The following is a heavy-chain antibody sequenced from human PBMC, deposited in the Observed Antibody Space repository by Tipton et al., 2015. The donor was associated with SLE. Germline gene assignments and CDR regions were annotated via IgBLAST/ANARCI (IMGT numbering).Heavy chain of an antibody. Sequence: QLVQSGAEVKKPGASVKVSCKASGYTFTSYGISWVRQAPGQGLEWMGWISTYNGNTHYAQNLQGRVTMTTYTSTSTAYMELRSLRSEDTAVYYCARGRYCSGGSCYSDWFDPWGQGTLVTVSS. V-gene: IGHV1-18*01. CDR3: ARGRYCSGGSCYSDWFDP. CDR2: ISTYNGNT. J-gene: IGHJ5*02. D-gene: IGHD2-15*01. CDR1: GYTFTSYG.